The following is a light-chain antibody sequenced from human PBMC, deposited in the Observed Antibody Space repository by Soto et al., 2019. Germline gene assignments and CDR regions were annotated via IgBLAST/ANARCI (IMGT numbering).Light chain of an antibody. CDR2: AAS. CDR3: QQSYNSPQT. CDR1: QTIMTY. Sequence: DIQMTQSPSSLSESVGDEVTITCRASQTIMTYLNWYQLKPGKPPRLLIYAASSLQSGVPSRFSGSGSGTDFTLTISSLQPEDFATYSCQQSYNSPQTFGRGTKVEIK. V-gene: IGKV1-39*01. J-gene: IGKJ1*01.